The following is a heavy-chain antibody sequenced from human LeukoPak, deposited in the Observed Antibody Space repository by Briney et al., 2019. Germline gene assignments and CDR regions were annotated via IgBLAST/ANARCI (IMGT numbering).Heavy chain of an antibody. J-gene: IGHJ5*02. V-gene: IGHV4-30-2*03. CDR3: ARSTGWFDP. CDR2: IYYSGST. D-gene: IGHD1-14*01. CDR1: GGSISSGGYS. Sequence: SETLSLTCAVSGGSISSGGYSWSWIRQPPGKGLEWIGSIYYSGSTYYNPSLKSRVTISVDTSKNQFSLKLSSVTAADTAVYYCARSTGWFDPWGQGTLVTVSS.